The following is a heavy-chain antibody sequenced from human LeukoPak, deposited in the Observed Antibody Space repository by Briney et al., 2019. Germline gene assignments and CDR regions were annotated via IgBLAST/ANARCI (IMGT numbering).Heavy chain of an antibody. D-gene: IGHD3-22*01. Sequence: SETLSLTCAVYGGSFSGYFWTWIRQPPGKGLEWIGEINHSGSTNYNPSLKSRVTISVDTSKNQFSLKMRSVTAADTAVYYCARRGAYYYDSSGYYYVDYWGQGTLVTVSS. J-gene: IGHJ4*02. CDR3: ARRGAYYYDSSGYYYVDY. CDR2: INHSGST. CDR1: GGSFSGYF. V-gene: IGHV4-34*01.